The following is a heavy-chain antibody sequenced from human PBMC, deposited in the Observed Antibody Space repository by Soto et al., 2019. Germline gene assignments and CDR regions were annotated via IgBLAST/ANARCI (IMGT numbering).Heavy chain of an antibody. V-gene: IGHV1-69*02. CDR1: GDTFNFYS. Sequence: QVQLVQSGAEVKRPGSSVKVSCKASGDTFNFYSINWVRQAPGVGLEWVGRVNPILSMSNYAQRFQGRVTMTADKSTSTAYMELRSLRSEDTAIYCCASSSGSGYRAFDYWGQGALVTVSS. J-gene: IGHJ4*02. CDR3: ASSSGSGYRAFDY. CDR2: VNPILSMS. D-gene: IGHD3-10*01.